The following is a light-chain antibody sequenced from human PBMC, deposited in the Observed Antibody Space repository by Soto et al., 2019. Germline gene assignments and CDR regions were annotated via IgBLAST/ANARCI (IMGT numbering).Light chain of an antibody. V-gene: IGKV1-5*03. CDR1: QSVRSW. Sequence: DIRVTQSPATLSLSPGERVTITCRASQSVRSWLAWYQQKPGKAPRLLIYEASSLESGVPSRFSGSGSGTEFTLTICSLQPEDFARYYCEESTSWPRPFGQGTKVDI. CDR2: EAS. CDR3: EESTSWPRP. J-gene: IGKJ1*01.